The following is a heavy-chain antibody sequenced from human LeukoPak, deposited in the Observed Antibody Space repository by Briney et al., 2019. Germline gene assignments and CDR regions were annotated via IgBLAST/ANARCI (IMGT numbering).Heavy chain of an antibody. CDR1: AFAFRNYG. D-gene: IGHD7-27*01. CDR3: ARDLAWGAFDY. Sequence: GGTLSLSCAAAAFAFRNYGMNWVRQATGKGLEWLSGISPRGGGTYYADSVKGRFTISRDDSKNTLSLQMNSLTVEDTAVYYCARDLAWGAFDYWGQGTLVTVSS. CDR2: ISPRGGGT. J-gene: IGHJ4*02. V-gene: IGHV3-23*01.